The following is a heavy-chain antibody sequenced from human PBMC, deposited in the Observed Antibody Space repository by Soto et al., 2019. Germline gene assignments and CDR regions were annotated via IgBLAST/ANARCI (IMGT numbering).Heavy chain of an antibody. CDR2: IYSSGNN. CDR1: GVTISGYY. J-gene: IGHJ5*02. D-gene: IGHD3-3*01. V-gene: IGHV4-4*07. Sequence: LSLTCSVSGVTISGYYWTWIRQPAGKGLQLIGRIYSSGNNKYNPSLQSRVTMSLDTSNNQFSLRLTSVTADDTAFYYCARGQRFSDWFDPWGKGPLVTVSS. CDR3: ARGQRFSDWFDP.